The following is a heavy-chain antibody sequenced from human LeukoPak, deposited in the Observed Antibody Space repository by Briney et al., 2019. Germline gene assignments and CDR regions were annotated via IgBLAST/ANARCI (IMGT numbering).Heavy chain of an antibody. J-gene: IGHJ4*02. CDR2: IYYSGST. CDR3: ARAFIVRYGDAEFDY. CDR1: GGSISSGDYY. Sequence: SETLSLTCTVSGGSISSGDYYWSWIRQPQGKGLEWIGYIYYSGSTYYNPSLKSRVTISVDTSKNQFSLKLSSVTAADTAVYYCARAFIVRYGDAEFDYWGQGTLVTVSS. V-gene: IGHV4-30-4*08. D-gene: IGHD4-17*01.